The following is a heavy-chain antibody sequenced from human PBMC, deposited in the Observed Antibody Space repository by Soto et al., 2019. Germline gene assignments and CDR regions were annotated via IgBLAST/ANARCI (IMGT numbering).Heavy chain of an antibody. Sequence: QVQLQESGPGLVKPSQTLSLTCTVSGGSISSGGYYWSWIRQHPGKGLEWIGYIYYSGSTYYNPSLQRRVTISVDTSKNQFPLKLSSVTAADTAVYYCARVGGASSGWIPRDYWGQGTLVTVSS. CDR2: IYYSGST. CDR1: GGSISSGGYY. D-gene: IGHD6-19*01. V-gene: IGHV4-31*03. CDR3: ARVGGASSGWIPRDY. J-gene: IGHJ4*02.